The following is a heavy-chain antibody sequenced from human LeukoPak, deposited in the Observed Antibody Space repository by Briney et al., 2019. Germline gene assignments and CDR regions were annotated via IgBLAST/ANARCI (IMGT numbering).Heavy chain of an antibody. D-gene: IGHD2-2*01. CDR3: ARDHCSSTSCYVNWFDP. V-gene: IGHV3-74*01. CDR2: INSDGNST. CDR1: GFTFSSYW. J-gene: IGHJ5*02. Sequence: QSGGSLRLSCAASGFTFSSYWMHWVRQAPGKGLVWVSRINSDGNSTSYADSVKGRFTISRDNANNTLYLQMNSLRAEDTAVYYCARDHCSSTSCYVNWFDPWAREPWSPSPQ.